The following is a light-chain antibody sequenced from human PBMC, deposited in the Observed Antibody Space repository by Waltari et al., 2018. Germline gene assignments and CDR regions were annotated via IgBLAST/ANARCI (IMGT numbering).Light chain of an antibody. CDR3: QQFNNYPST. V-gene: IGKV1-9*01. CDR1: QGVSTY. CDR2: AAS. J-gene: IGKJ5*01. Sequence: IQLTQSPSSPSASLGDRVTITCRASQGVSTYLAWYQHKPGRAPKLLISAASTLQSGVPSRFSASGSGTDFTLTINSLQPQDFATYYCQQFNNYPSTFGQGTRLEIQ.